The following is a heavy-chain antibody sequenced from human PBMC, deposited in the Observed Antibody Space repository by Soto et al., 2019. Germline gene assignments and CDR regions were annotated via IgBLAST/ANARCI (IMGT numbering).Heavy chain of an antibody. Sequence: EVQLLESGGGLVQPGGSLRLSCAASGFTFSSYAMSWVRQAPGKGLEWVSAISGSGGSTYYADSVKGRFTISRDNSKNTLYLQMNSRRAEDTAVYYCAKVLAAYSSSWGIDYWGQGTLVTVSS. CDR3: AKVLAAYSSSWGIDY. CDR1: GFTFSSYA. J-gene: IGHJ4*02. D-gene: IGHD6-13*01. V-gene: IGHV3-23*01. CDR2: ISGSGGST.